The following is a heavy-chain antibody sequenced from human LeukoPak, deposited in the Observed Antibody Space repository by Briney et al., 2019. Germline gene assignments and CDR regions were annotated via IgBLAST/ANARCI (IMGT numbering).Heavy chain of an antibody. Sequence: GRSLRPSCPPSGFTFSSYGMHWVRHAPSKGLEWVAVISYVGSNKYYADSVKGRFTISRDNSKNTLYLQMNSLRAEDTAVYYCAKDFRGIAAAGTLDYWGQGTLVTVSS. D-gene: IGHD6-13*01. CDR2: ISYVGSNK. V-gene: IGHV3-30*18. CDR1: GFTFSSYG. J-gene: IGHJ4*02. CDR3: AKDFRGIAAAGTLDY.